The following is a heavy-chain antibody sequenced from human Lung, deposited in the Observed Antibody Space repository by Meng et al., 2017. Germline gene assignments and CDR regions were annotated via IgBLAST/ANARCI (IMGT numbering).Heavy chain of an antibody. J-gene: IGHJ4*02. CDR2: IFHSGST. CDR1: GGSITSRTW. D-gene: IGHD1-26*01. CDR3: ARFDISSSGRGDY. Sequence: QWKRPEPGPGLGKPSGTLSLTCAVSGGSITSRTWWSWVRQTPGKGLEWFGEIFHSGSTNYNPPLESRVTISVDKSKNQFSLKVYSVTAADTATYYCARFDISSSGRGDYWGQGILVTVSS. V-gene: IGHV4-4*02.